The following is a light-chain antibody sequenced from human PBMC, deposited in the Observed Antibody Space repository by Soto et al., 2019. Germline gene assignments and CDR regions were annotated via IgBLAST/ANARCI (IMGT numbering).Light chain of an antibody. J-gene: IGLJ3*02. CDR2: DNN. Sequence: QSVLTRPPSVSGAPGQRVTISCAGSRSDIGAGHNVHWYQQLPGTAPKLLIYDNNNRPSGVPDRFSGSKSGASASLAITGLQAEDEADYYCQSFDSGLRGWVFGGGTTLTVL. CDR3: QSFDSGLRGWV. V-gene: IGLV1-40*01. CDR1: RSDIGAGHN.